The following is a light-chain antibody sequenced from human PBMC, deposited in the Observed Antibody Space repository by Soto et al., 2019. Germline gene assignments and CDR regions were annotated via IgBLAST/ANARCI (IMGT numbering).Light chain of an antibody. CDR3: QQCDNLPLT. CDR2: DAS. J-gene: IGKJ4*01. Sequence: VIWMTQSPSLLSASTGDRVTISCRMSQGISSYLAWYQQKPGKAPKLLIYDASNLETGVPSRFSGNGSGTDFTFTISRLQPEDVATYYCQQCDNLPLTFGGGTKVDIK. CDR1: QGISSY. V-gene: IGKV1D-8*03.